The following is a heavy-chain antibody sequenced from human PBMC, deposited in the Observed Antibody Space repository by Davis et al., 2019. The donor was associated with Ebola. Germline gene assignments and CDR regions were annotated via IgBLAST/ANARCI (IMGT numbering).Heavy chain of an antibody. D-gene: IGHD6-13*01. CDR2: ISAYNGNT. Sequence: ASVKVSCKASGYTFTSYGISWVRQAPGQGLEWMGWISAYNGNTNYAQKLQGRVTMTTDTSTSTAYMELRSLRSDDTAVYYCAKDSRGAAADKGFLFSTFPGGFDYWGQGTLVTVSS. V-gene: IGHV1-18*01. CDR3: AKDSRGAAADKGFLFSTFPGGFDY. J-gene: IGHJ4*02. CDR1: GYTFTSYG.